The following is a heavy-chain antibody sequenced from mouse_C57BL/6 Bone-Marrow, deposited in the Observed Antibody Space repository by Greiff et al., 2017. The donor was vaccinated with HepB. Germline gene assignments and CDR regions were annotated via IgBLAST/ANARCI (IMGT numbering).Heavy chain of an antibody. CDR3: ARKRLVLDY. CDR2: IDPSDSYT. CDR1: GYTFTSYW. Sequence: QVQLKQPGAELVMPGASVKLSCKASGYTFTSYWMHWVKQRPGQGLEWIGEIDPSDSYTNYNQKFKGKSTLTVDKSSSTAYMQLSSLTSEDSAVYYCARKRLVLDYWGQGTTLTVSS. J-gene: IGHJ2*01. V-gene: IGHV1-69*01. D-gene: IGHD1-1*02.